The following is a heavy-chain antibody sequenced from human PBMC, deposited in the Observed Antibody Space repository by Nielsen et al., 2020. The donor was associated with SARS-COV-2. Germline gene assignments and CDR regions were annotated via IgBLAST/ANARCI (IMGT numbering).Heavy chain of an antibody. CDR3: ARMYYDFWSGYYEDY. J-gene: IGHJ4*02. CDR1: GYTFTGYY. V-gene: IGHV1-2*06. Sequence: ASVKVSCKASGYTFTGYYMHWVRQAPGQGLEWMGRINPNSGGTNYAQKFQGRVTMTTDTSTSTAYMELRSLRSDDTAVYYCARMYYDFWSGYYEDYWGQGTLVTVSS. D-gene: IGHD3-3*01. CDR2: INPNSGGT.